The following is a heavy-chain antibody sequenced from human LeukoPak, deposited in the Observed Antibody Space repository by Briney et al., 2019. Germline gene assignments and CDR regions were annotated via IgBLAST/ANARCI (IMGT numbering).Heavy chain of an antibody. V-gene: IGHV3-74*01. Sequence: GGSLRLSCAASGFTFSSYWMHWVRQAPGKGLVWVSRINSDGSSTSYADSVEGRFTISRDNARNTLFLQMNSLRVEDTAVYYCARNNWGIDDWGQGTLVTVSS. CDR3: ARNNWGIDD. D-gene: IGHD7-27*01. CDR2: INSDGSST. CDR1: GFTFSSYW. J-gene: IGHJ4*02.